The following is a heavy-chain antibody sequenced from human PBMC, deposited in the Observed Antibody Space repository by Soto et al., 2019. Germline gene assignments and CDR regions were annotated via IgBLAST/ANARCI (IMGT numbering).Heavy chain of an antibody. J-gene: IGHJ5*02. CDR3: VRDNFVELRGTCFDP. CDR2: IIPMSGSP. D-gene: IGHD1-7*01. Sequence: QVHLEQSGTEVKKPGSSVKVSCKASGDTFKSYSINWIRQAPGQGLEWMGGIIPMSGSPDYAQKFQGRVTITADESTSTVYMELSSLRSEDTAIYYCVRDNFVELRGTCFDPWGQGTLVIVSS. CDR1: GDTFKSYS. V-gene: IGHV1-69*01.